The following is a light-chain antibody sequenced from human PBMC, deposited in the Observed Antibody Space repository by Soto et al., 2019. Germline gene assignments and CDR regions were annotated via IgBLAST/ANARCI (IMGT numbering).Light chain of an antibody. J-gene: IGKJ1*01. CDR3: QQYTNWPQT. V-gene: IGKV3-15*01. Sequence: ERVMTQSPATLSLSPGERATLSCRASQSVSIYLAWYQQNPGQAPRLLIFYASTRATGIPARFSGSGSGTEFTLTISSLQSEDFAVYYCQQYTNWPQTFGQGTKVDI. CDR1: QSVSIY. CDR2: YAS.